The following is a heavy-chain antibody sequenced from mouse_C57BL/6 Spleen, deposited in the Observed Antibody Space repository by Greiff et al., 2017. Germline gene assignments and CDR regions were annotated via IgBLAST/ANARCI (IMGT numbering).Heavy chain of an antibody. V-gene: IGHV1-55*01. CDR3: ARLTGKGFYFDY. CDR1: GYTFTSYW. J-gene: IGHJ2*01. D-gene: IGHD4-1*01. Sequence: VQLQESGAELVKPGASVKMSCKASGYTFTSYWITWVKQRPGQGLEWIGDIYPGSGSTNYNEKFKSKATLTVDTSSSTAYMQLSSLTSEDSAVYYCARLTGKGFYFDYWGKGTTLTVSS. CDR2: IYPGSGST.